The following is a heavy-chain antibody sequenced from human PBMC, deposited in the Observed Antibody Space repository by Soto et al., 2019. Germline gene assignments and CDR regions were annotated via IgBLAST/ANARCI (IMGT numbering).Heavy chain of an antibody. CDR1: GFSLSTSGVG. V-gene: IGHV2-5*02. Sequence: QITLKESGPKLVKPTQTLTLTCTFSGFSLSTSGVGVGWIRQPPGKALEWLALIYWDDDKRYSPSLKSRLTITKDTFKNQVVLTMTNMDPVDTATYYCAHRPSYCSGGSCYSGFGYWGQGTMVTVSS. D-gene: IGHD2-15*01. J-gene: IGHJ4*02. CDR2: IYWDDDK. CDR3: AHRPSYCSGGSCYSGFGY.